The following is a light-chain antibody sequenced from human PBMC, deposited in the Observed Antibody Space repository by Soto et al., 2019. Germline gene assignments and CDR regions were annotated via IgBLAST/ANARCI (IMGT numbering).Light chain of an antibody. V-gene: IGLV2-8*01. Sequence: QSVLTQPPSASGSPGQSVTISCTGTSSDVGGYNYVSWYQQHPGKAPKLMIYEVSKRPSGVPDRFSGSKSGNTASLTVSGLQAEDEADYYSSSYAGSNNPYFFGTGTKVTVL. CDR1: SSDVGGYNY. CDR3: SSYAGSNNPYF. CDR2: EVS. J-gene: IGLJ1*01.